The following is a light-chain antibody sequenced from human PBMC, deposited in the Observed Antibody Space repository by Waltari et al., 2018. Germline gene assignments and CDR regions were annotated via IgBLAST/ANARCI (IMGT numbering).Light chain of an antibody. CDR2: EVI. CDR1: SSDVGTHTF. CDR3: CSYAGTDTVII. Sequence: QSALTQPASVSGSPGPSITIPCTGTSSDVGTHTFVSWYQQHPGKAPKLMIYEVIKRPSGVSNRFSGSKSGNTASLTISGLQDEDEADYYCCSYAGTDTVIIFGGGTKVTVL. J-gene: IGLJ2*01. V-gene: IGLV2-23*02.